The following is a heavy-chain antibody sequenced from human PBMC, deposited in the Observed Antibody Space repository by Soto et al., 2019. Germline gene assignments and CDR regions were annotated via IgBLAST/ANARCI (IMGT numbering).Heavy chain of an antibody. J-gene: IGHJ5*02. Sequence: VGSLRLSCAASGFTFSDYYMSWIRQAPGKGLECISYISTTSSTIYYADSVKGRFTISRDNAKNSLDLQMNSLRAEDTAMYYCARATVVPDAFPFGFDPWGQGTLVTVSS. CDR1: GFTFSDYY. CDR3: ARATVVPDAFPFGFDP. D-gene: IGHD2-2*01. V-gene: IGHV3-11*01. CDR2: ISTTSSTI.